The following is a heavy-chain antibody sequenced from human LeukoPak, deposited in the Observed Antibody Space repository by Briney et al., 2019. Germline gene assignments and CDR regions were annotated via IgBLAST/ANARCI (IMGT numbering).Heavy chain of an antibody. CDR1: GFVVTANY. D-gene: IGHD2/OR15-2a*01. J-gene: IGHJ4*02. V-gene: IGHV3-53*01. CDR2: ISIGGDT. Sequence: GGSLRLSCAGSGFVVTANYLAWARQAPAKGLEWVSTISIGGDTYYGDSVKGRGAISRDESTNTLSLHLDSLRVEDMGVYYCALLSGGTFDYWGQGTQVTVAS. CDR3: ALLSGGTFDY.